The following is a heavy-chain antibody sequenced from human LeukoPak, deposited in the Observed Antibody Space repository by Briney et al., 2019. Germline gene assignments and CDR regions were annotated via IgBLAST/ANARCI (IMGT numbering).Heavy chain of an antibody. Sequence: ASVKVSCKASGYTFTIYCMHWVRQAPGQGLEWMGWINPNSGGTSYARRFQGRVTMTRDTSISTAYMELSRLTSDDTAVYYSARNPAYCTSTSCYNDYWGQGTLVTVSS. D-gene: IGHD2-2*02. CDR2: INPNSGGT. CDR1: GYTFTIYC. J-gene: IGHJ4*02. V-gene: IGHV1-2*02. CDR3: ARNPAYCTSTSCYNDY.